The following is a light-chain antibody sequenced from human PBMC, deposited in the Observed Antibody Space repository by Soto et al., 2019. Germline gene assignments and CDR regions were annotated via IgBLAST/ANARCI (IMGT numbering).Light chain of an antibody. CDR2: GAS. Sequence: EIVMTQSPATVPASPGERVTLSCRASQTVSSNYLAWCQQRPGQAPRLLIYGASTRAAGIPDRFSGSGSGTDFTLTITRLEPEDSAVYFCQQYTGPPTTFGQGTRLEN. J-gene: IGKJ5*01. V-gene: IGKV3-20*01. CDR3: QQYTGPPTT. CDR1: QTVSSNY.